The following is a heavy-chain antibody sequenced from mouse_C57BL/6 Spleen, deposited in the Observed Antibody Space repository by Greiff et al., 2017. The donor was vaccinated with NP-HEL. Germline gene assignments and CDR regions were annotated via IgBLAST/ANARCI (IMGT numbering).Heavy chain of an antibody. V-gene: IGHV1S81*02. CDR2: TNPTNGRT. Sequence: VQLQQSGAELVKAGASVKMSCKASGYTFTSYWMHWVKQRLGQGLEWFAETNPTNGRTYYNEKFKSKATLTVDKSSSTAYMLRSVPTFEDSAVYYCARIKKIVATYFDYWGQGTTLTVSS. D-gene: IGHD1-1*01. J-gene: IGHJ2*01. CDR1: GYTFTSYW. CDR3: ARIKKIVATYFDY.